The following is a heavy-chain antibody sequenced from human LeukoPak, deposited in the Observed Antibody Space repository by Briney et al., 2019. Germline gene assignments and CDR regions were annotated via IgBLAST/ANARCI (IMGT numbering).Heavy chain of an antibody. V-gene: IGHV3-21*01. Sequence: GGSLRLSCAASGFTFSSYSMNWVRQAPGKGLEWVSSISSSSSYIYYADSVKGRFTISRDNAKNSLYLQMNSLRAEDTAIYYCAREDDWNYEDYRGQGTLVTVSS. CDR2: ISSSSSYI. CDR3: AREDDWNYEDY. CDR1: GFTFSSYS. J-gene: IGHJ4*02. D-gene: IGHD1-7*01.